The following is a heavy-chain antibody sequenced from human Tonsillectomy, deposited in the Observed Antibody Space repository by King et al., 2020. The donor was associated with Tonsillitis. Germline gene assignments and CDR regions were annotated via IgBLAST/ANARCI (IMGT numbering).Heavy chain of an antibody. J-gene: IGHJ4*02. Sequence: VQLQQWGAGLLKPSETLSLTCAVYGGSFSGYYWNWIRQPPGKGLEWIGEINHSGSTNYNPSLKCRVTMSVDTSKNQFSLKLSSVTAADTAVYYCARGLGGCSSTSCYFRYWGQGTLVTVSS. V-gene: IGHV4-34*01. CDR3: ARGLGGCSSTSCYFRY. CDR2: INHSGST. D-gene: IGHD2-2*01. CDR1: GGSFSGYY.